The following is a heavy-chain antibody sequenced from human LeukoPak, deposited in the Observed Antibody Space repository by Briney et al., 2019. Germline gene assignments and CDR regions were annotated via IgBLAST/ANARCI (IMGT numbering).Heavy chain of an antibody. J-gene: IGHJ4*02. CDR2: IYYSGST. CDR1: GGSISSYY. V-gene: IGHV4-59*01. Sequence: SETLSLTCTVSGGSISSYYWNWTRQPPGKGLEWIGYIYYSGSTNYNPSLESRVTMSVDTSKNQFSLKLSSVTAADTAVYYCAGGRHSYGYFNGFDYWGQGTLVTVSS. CDR3: AGGRHSYGYFNGFDY. D-gene: IGHD5-18*01.